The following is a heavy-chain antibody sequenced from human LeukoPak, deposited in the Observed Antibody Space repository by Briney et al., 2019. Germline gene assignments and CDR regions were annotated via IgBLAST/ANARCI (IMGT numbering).Heavy chain of an antibody. CDR3: ATYRQVLLPFES. CDR1: GFTFSNYA. CDR2: ISYDGSYE. J-gene: IGHJ4*02. V-gene: IGHV3-30*04. Sequence: GGSLRLSCAASGFTFSNYAMHWVRQAPGKGLEWVAVISYDGSYEDYADSVKGRFTLSRDNSKNTLYLQMNSLRAEDTAIYYCATYRQVLLPFESWGQGTLVTVSS. D-gene: IGHD2-8*02.